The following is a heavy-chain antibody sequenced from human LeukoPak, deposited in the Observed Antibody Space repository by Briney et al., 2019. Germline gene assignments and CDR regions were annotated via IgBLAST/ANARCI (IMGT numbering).Heavy chain of an antibody. CDR2: IYYSGST. CDR1: GGSISSTSSYY. Sequence: SETVSLTCTVSGGSISSTSSYYWAWIRQPPGKGMEWIGSIYYSGSTYYNPSLKSRVTISVDTSKNQFSLKLSSVTAADTGVYYCARHDYGGNIYYWGQGTLVTVSS. CDR3: ARHDYGGNIYY. V-gene: IGHV4-39*01. D-gene: IGHD4-23*01. J-gene: IGHJ4*02.